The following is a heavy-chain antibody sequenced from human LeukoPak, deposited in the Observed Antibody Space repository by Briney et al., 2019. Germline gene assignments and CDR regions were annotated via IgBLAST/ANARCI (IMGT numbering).Heavy chain of an antibody. V-gene: IGHV1-2*04. CDR3: ARVNSGYDGSLDY. D-gene: IGHD5-12*01. CDR2: INPNSGGT. CDR1: GYTFTGYY. J-gene: IGHJ4*02. Sequence: ASVNVSCTASGYTFTGYYMHWVRQAPGQGLEWMGWINPNSGGTNYAQKFQGWVTMTRDTSISTAYMELSRLRSDDTAVYYCARVNSGYDGSLDYWGQGTLVTVSS.